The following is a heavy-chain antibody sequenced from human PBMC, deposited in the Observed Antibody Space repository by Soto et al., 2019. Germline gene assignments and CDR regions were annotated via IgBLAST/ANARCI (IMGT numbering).Heavy chain of an antibody. Sequence: QVQLVQSGAEVKKPGASVKVSCKASGYTFTSYGISWVRQAPGQGLEWMGWISAYNGNTNYAQKLQGRVTMTTDTXTXRAYMELRSLRSDDTAVYYCARDFGLSVALDDAFDIWGQGTMVTVSS. CDR2: ISAYNGNT. J-gene: IGHJ3*02. CDR1: GYTFTSYG. V-gene: IGHV1-18*01. D-gene: IGHD3-3*01. CDR3: ARDFGLSVALDDAFDI.